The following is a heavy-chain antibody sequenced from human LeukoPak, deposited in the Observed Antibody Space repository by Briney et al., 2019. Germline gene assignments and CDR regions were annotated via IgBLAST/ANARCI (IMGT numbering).Heavy chain of an antibody. D-gene: IGHD1-1*01. CDR1: GDSITNSNYY. Sequence: SETLSLTCTASGDSITNSNYYWNWIRQPPGKGLEWIGEVNHSGSTNYNPSLKSRVTISLDTSKNQFSLKLTSVTAVDTALYYCATRNARRAPNWFDPWGQGTLVTVSS. CDR2: VNHSGST. CDR3: ATRNARRAPNWFDP. J-gene: IGHJ5*02. V-gene: IGHV4-39*07.